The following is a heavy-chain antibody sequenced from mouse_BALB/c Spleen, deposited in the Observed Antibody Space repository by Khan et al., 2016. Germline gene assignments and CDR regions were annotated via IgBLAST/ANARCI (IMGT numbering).Heavy chain of an antibody. V-gene: IGHV1-39*01. J-gene: IGHJ1*01. CDR1: GYSFTGYN. D-gene: IGHD2-10*02. CDR2: IDPYYGGT. Sequence: LEESGPELEKPGASVKISCKASGYSFTGYNMNWVKQSNGKSLEWIGNIDPYYGGTSYNQKFKGKATLTVDKSSSTVYMQLKSLTSEDSAVYYCARGYGNYVNWCFDVWGAGTTVTVSS. CDR3: ARGYGNYVNWCFDV.